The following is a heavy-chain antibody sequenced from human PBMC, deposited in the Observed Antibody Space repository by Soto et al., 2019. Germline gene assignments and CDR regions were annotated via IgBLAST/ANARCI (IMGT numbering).Heavy chain of an antibody. J-gene: IGHJ3*02. D-gene: IGHD2-2*01. CDR3: AREVAPDALGDAFDI. CDR2: ISPRGSAI. V-gene: IGHV3-11*01. CDR1: GFTFSDYY. Sequence: QVQLVESGGGLVKPGGSLRLSCAASGFTFSDYYMTWIRQAPGKGLEWVSYISPRGSAIHYADSVKGRFTISRDNARNSLYLQMNNLRAEDTALYYCAREVAPDALGDAFDIWGQGTMVTVSS.